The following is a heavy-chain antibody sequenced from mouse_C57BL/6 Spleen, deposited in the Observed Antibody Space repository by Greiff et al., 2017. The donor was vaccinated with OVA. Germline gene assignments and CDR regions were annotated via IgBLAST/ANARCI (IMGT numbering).Heavy chain of an antibody. CDR1: GYTFTSYW. D-gene: IGHD2-1*01. CDR2: IYPSDSET. Sequence: VQLHQPGAELVRPGSSVKLSCKASGYTFTSYWMDWVQQRPGQGLEWIGNIYPSDSETHYNQKFKDKATLTVDKSSSTAYMQLSSLTSEDSAVYYCARYGNYLPWFAYWGQGTLVTVSA. J-gene: IGHJ3*01. CDR3: ARYGNYLPWFAY. V-gene: IGHV1-61*01.